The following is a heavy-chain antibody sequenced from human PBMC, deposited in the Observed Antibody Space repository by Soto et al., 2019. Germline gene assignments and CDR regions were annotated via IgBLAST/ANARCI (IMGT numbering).Heavy chain of an antibody. Sequence: QVQLQESGPGLVKPSQTLSLTCTVSGGSISSGGYYWSWIRQHPGKGLEWIGYIYYSGSTYYNPSLKSPVTISGDTSKNQFSLKLSSVTAADTAVYYCARDSRESQQPYYYYSMDVWGKGTTVTVSS. CDR3: ARDSRESQQPYYYYSMDV. D-gene: IGHD6-13*01. V-gene: IGHV4-31*01. J-gene: IGHJ6*03. CDR2: IYYSGST. CDR1: GGSISSGGYY.